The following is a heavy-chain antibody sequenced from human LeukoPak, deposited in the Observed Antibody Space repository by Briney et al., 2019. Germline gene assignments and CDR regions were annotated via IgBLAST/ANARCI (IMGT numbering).Heavy chain of an antibody. V-gene: IGHV4-4*02. CDR1: GGSISSSNW. CDR2: IYHSGST. D-gene: IGHD3-9*01. Sequence: ASETLSLTCAVSGGSISSSNWWSWVRQPRGKGLEWIGEIYHSGSTNYNPSLKSRVTISVDKSKNQFSLKLSSVTAADTAVYYCARARYDILTGYSPSYSFDYWGQGTLVTVSS. J-gene: IGHJ4*02. CDR3: ARARYDILTGYSPSYSFDY.